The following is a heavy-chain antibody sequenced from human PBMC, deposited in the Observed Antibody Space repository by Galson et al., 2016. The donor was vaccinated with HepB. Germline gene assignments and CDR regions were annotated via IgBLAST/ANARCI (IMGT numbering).Heavy chain of an antibody. CDR2: ISSSSSYI. CDR3: AGAIFGVVIPDF. CDR1: GFTFSSYS. V-gene: IGHV3-21*01. D-gene: IGHD3-3*01. J-gene: IGHJ4*02. Sequence: SLRLSCAASGFTFSSYSMNWVRQAPGKGLEWVSSISSSSSYIYYADSVKGRFTISRDNSKNTLYLQMNSLRAEDTAVYYCAGAIFGVVIPDFWGQGTLVTVSS.